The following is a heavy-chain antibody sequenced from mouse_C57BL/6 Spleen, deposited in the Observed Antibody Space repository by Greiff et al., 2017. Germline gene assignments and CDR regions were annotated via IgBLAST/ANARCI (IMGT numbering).Heavy chain of an antibody. CDR2: ISYDGSN. J-gene: IGHJ2*01. CDR3: ALTVVHYFDY. Sequence: EVQLQESGPGLVKPSQSLSLTCSVTGYSITSGYYWNWIRQFPGNKLEWMGYISYDGSNNYNPSLKNRISITRDTSKNQFFLKLNSVTTEDTATYYWALTVVHYFDYWGQGTTLTVSS. CDR1: GYSITSGYY. V-gene: IGHV3-6*01. D-gene: IGHD1-1*01.